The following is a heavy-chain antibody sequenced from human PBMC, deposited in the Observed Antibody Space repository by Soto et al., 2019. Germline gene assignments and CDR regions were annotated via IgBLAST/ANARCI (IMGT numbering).Heavy chain of an antibody. Sequence: QVQLQQWGAGLLKPSETLSLNCAVYGGSFSGFYWRWLCSPPGKGLAWIGEINHSGSTNYNPSLKSQVTIGVDTFKKQFSSELSTVAAADTAVYYGARGILAYFSGGSSHDYRGQGTLVTVSS. J-gene: IGHJ4*02. CDR3: ARGILAYFSGGSSHDY. CDR2: INHSGST. V-gene: IGHV4-34*01. D-gene: IGHD2-15*01. CDR1: GGSFSGFY.